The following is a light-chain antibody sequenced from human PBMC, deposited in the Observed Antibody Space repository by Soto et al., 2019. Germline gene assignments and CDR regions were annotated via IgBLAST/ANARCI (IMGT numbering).Light chain of an antibody. V-gene: IGKV3-15*01. Sequence: EIVMTQSPVTLSLSPGERATLSCRASQSVSTNLAWYQQKPGQAPRLLIYGASTRATGIPSRFSGSGSGTDFTLTITSLQSEDNALYYCQQYYNWQPRFGQGTKVDIK. CDR3: QQYYNWQPR. CDR1: QSVSTN. J-gene: IGKJ1*01. CDR2: GAS.